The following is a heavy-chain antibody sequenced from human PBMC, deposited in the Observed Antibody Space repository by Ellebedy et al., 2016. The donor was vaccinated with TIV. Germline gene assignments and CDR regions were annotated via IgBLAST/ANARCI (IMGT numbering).Heavy chain of an antibody. D-gene: IGHD2-2*01. Sequence: GGSLRLXXAASGFTFSGYGMHWVRQAPGKGLEWVAVISYDGSNIYYADSVKGRFAISRDNSKNTLYLQMNSLRPEDTAVYYCARDVPDIYCTSTSCFLGYYFGSWGQGTLVTVSS. CDR3: ARDVPDIYCTSTSCFLGYYFGS. V-gene: IGHV3-30*03. CDR1: GFTFSGYG. J-gene: IGHJ4*02. CDR2: ISYDGSNI.